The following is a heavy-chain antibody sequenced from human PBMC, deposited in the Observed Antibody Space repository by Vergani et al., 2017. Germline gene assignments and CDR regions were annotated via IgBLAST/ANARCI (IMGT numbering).Heavy chain of an antibody. CDR2: ISAYNGNT. V-gene: IGHV1-18*04. J-gene: IGHJ6*02. Sequence: QVQLVQSGAEVKKPGASVKVSCKASGYTFTSYGISWVRQAPGQGLEWMGWISAYNGNTNYAQKLQGRVTMTTDTSTSTAYMELRSLRSDDTAVYYCARDRCCSGGSCWDYYYYGMDVWGQGTTVTVSS. CDR3: ARDRCCSGGSCWDYYYYGMDV. D-gene: IGHD2-15*01. CDR1: GYTFTSYG.